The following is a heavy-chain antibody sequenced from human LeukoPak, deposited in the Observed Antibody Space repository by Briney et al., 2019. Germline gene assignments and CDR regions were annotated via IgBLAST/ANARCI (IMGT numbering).Heavy chain of an antibody. Sequence: GGSLRLSCAASGFAFSRYSMSWVRQAPGKGLEWVAYIKQDGSEKDYVDSVKGRFTISRDNAKNSLYLQMNSLRAEDTAVYYCARGDWEGKWLGELWPFYYYYYMDVWGKGTTVTISS. CDR1: GFAFSRYS. CDR2: IKQDGSEK. CDR3: ARGDWEGKWLGELWPFYYYYYMDV. D-gene: IGHD3-10*01. V-gene: IGHV3-7*01. J-gene: IGHJ6*03.